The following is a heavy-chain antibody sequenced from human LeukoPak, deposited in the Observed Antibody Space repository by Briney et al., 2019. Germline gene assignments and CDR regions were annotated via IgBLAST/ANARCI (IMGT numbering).Heavy chain of an antibody. J-gene: IGHJ4*02. CDR3: ARGFPPAH. CDR2: LYAGGTT. V-gene: IGHV3-53*01. D-gene: IGHD3-10*01. Sequence: PGGSLRLSCAASGFTFSGYAMNWVRQAPGKGLEWVSILYAGGTTSYTDSVKGRFTISRDSSKNTLYLQMKSLRAEDTAVYYCARGFPPAHWGQGTLVTVSS. CDR1: GFTFSGYA.